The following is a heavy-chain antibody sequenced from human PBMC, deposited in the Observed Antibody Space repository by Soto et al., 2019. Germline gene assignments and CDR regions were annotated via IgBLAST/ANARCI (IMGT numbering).Heavy chain of an antibody. Sequence: EVQLLESGGGLEQPGGSLRLSCAASGFTFSDYGMSWVRQAPGKGLEWVSAISGSGSTFYADSVKGRFTISRDNLRNTMYLQMNSLRAEDTAVYYCAKDHVVGATTVYYFDYWGQGTLVTVSS. CDR1: GFTFSDYG. CDR2: ISGSGST. CDR3: AKDHVVGATTVYYFDY. J-gene: IGHJ4*02. V-gene: IGHV3-23*01. D-gene: IGHD1-26*01.